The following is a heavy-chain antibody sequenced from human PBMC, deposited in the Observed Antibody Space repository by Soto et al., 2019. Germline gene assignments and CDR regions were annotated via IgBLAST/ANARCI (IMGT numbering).Heavy chain of an antibody. V-gene: IGHV1-69*01. J-gene: IGHJ6*02. Sequence: QVQLVQSGAEVKKAGSSVKVSCKASGGTFSTYGIRWVRQAPGRGLECMGGIIPILGTANYAQKFQGRISMTADERTSTAYMERSSLRSEDTAVYYCARDDSNYPGRFGRDVWGQGSTVTVSS. D-gene: IGHD4-4*01. CDR2: IIPILGTA. CDR3: ARDDSNYPGRFGRDV. CDR1: GGTFSTYG.